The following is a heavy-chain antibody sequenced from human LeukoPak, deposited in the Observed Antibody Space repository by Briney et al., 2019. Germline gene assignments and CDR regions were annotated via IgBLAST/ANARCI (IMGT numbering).Heavy chain of an antibody. D-gene: IGHD2-2*02. Sequence: SQTLSLTCTVSGGSISSGSYYWSSIRQPAGKGLEWIGRIYTSGSTNYNPSLKSRVTISVDTSKNQFSLKLSSVTAADTAVYYCARDWSGGCSSTSCYITHNWFDPWGQGTLVTVSS. CDR2: IYTSGST. CDR1: GGSISSGSYY. J-gene: IGHJ5*02. V-gene: IGHV4-61*02. CDR3: ARDWSGGCSSTSCYITHNWFDP.